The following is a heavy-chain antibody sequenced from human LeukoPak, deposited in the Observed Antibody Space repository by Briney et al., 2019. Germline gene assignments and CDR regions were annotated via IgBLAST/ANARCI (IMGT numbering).Heavy chain of an antibody. D-gene: IGHD1-26*01. J-gene: IGHJ4*02. V-gene: IGHV4-61*02. CDR2: IYTSGST. Sequence: SETLSLTCTVSGGSISSVSYYWSWIRQPAGKGLEWIGRIYTSGSTNYNPSLKSRVIMSVDTSKNQFSLKLSSVTAADTAVYYCTKIYSGSYYYFDYWGQGTLVTVSS. CDR1: GGSISSVSYY. CDR3: TKIYSGSYYYFDY.